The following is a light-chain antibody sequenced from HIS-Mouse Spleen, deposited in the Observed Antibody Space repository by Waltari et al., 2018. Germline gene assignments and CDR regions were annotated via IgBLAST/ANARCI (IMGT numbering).Light chain of an antibody. Sequence: QSALTQPASVSGSPGQSITIPCTGTSSDVGGYNYVSWYQQHPGKTPKLMIYDVSNRPSGVSKRFSGSKSGNTASLTISGLQAEDEADYYCSSYTSSSTLEVFGTGTKVTVL. CDR1: SSDVGGYNY. CDR3: SSYTSSSTLEV. V-gene: IGLV2-14*03. CDR2: DVS. J-gene: IGLJ1*01.